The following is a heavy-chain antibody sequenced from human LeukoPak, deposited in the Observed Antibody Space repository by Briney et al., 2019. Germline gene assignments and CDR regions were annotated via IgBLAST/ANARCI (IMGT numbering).Heavy chain of an antibody. V-gene: IGHV4-39*07. CDR3: ARTKTQYSGYDIYYYYYYYMDV. CDR2: IYYSGST. CDR1: GGSISSSSYY. Sequence: SETLSLTCTVSGGSISSSSYYWGWIRQPPGKGLEWIGSIYYSGSTYYNPSLKSRVTISVDTSKNQFSLKLSSVTAADTAVYYCARTKTQYSGYDIYYYYYYYMDVWGKGTTVTISS. D-gene: IGHD5-12*01. J-gene: IGHJ6*03.